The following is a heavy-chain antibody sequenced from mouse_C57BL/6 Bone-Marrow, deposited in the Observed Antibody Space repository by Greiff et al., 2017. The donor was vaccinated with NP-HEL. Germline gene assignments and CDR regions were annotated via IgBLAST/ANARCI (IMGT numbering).Heavy chain of an antibody. CDR3: SRPYYSNYAAY. V-gene: IGHV1-26*01. D-gene: IGHD2-5*01. CDR2: INPNNGGT. J-gene: IGHJ3*01. Sequence: EVQLQQSGPELVKPGASVKISCKASGYTFTDYYMNWVKQSHGKSLEWIGDINPNNGGTSYNQKFKGKATLTVDKSSSTAYMELRSLTSEDSAVCYCSRPYYSNYAAYWGQGTLVTVSA. CDR1: GYTFTDYY.